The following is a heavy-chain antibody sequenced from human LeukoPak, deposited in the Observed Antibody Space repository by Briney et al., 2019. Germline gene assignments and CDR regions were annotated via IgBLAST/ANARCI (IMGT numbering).Heavy chain of an antibody. CDR2: ISSSSSTI. CDR1: GFIFSDYY. Sequence: KPGGSLRLSCAASGFIFSDYYMSWIRQAPGKGLEWVSYISSSSSTIYYADSVKGRFTISRDNAKNSLYLQMNSLRAEDTAVYYCARDGEPGTTTDYGYMDVWGKGTTVTVSS. D-gene: IGHD1-14*01. CDR3: ARDGEPGTTTDYGYMDV. V-gene: IGHV3-11*04. J-gene: IGHJ6*03.